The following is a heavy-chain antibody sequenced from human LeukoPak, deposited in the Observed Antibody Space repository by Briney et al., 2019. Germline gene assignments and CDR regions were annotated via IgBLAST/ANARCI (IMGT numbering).Heavy chain of an antibody. J-gene: IGHJ6*02. CDR2: ISGSGCST. CDR3: AKKTRSRVVPAAMSGYYYGMDV. V-gene: IGHV3-23*01. D-gene: IGHD2-2*01. CDR1: GFTFSSYA. Sequence: GGSLRLSCAASGFTFSSYAMSWVRQAPGKGLEWVSAISGSGCSTYYADSVKGRFTISRDNSKNTLYLQMNSLRAEDTAVYYCAKKTRSRVVPAAMSGYYYGMDVWGQGTTVTVSS.